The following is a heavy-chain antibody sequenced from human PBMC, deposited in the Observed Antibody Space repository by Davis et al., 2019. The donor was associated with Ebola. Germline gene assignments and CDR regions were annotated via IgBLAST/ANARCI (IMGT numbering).Heavy chain of an antibody. Sequence: GESLKISCAASGFTFSGHSMNWVRQAPGKGLEWVSSITSGNSIYYADSLKGRFTISRENSKATLDLQMNSLRAEDTAVYYCAKGDNSGWYGVDYWGQGTLVTVSS. D-gene: IGHD6-19*01. J-gene: IGHJ4*02. V-gene: IGHV3-21*01. CDR3: AKGDNSGWYGVDY. CDR2: ITSGNSI. CDR1: GFTFSGHS.